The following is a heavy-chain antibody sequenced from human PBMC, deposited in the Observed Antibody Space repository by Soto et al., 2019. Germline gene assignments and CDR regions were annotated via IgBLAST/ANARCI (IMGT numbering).Heavy chain of an antibody. CDR3: ARGRHYGSGSYYPNYYYYGMDV. D-gene: IGHD3-10*01. J-gene: IGHJ6*02. V-gene: IGHV4-34*01. CDR1: GGSFSSYY. Sequence: SETLSLTCAVYGGSFSSYYWSWIRQPPGKGLEWIGEINHSGSTNYNPSLKSRVTISVDTSKIQLSLKLSSVTAGDTAVYYCARGRHYGSGSYYPNYYYYGMDVWGQGTTVTVSS. CDR2: INHSGST.